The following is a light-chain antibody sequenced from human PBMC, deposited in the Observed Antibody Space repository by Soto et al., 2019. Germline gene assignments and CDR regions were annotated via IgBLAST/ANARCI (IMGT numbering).Light chain of an antibody. CDR3: HAYDSSNDHVV. Sequence: SYVVTQPPSVSVAPGKTARITCGGSNIGSETVHWYKQRPGQAPMLVIYLDSDRPSGIAERFSGSNSGNTATLTISRVEAGDEADYYCHAYDSSNDHVVFGGGTKLTVL. J-gene: IGLJ2*01. CDR2: LDS. CDR1: NIGSET. V-gene: IGLV3-21*01.